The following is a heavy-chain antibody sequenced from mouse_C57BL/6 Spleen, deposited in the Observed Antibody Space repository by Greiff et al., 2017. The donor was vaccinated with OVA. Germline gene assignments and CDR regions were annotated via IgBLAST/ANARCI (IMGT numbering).Heavy chain of an antibody. J-gene: IGHJ2*01. CDR2: IDPETGGT. Sequence: VQLQESGAELVRPGASVTLSCKASGYTFTDYEMHWVKQTPVHGLEWIGAIDPETGGTAYNQKFKGKAILTADKSSSTAYMELRSLTSEDSAVYYCTRGGLYYGNYWGQGTTLTVPS. D-gene: IGHD2-1*01. CDR1: GYTFTDYE. CDR3: TRGGLYYGNY. V-gene: IGHV1-15*01.